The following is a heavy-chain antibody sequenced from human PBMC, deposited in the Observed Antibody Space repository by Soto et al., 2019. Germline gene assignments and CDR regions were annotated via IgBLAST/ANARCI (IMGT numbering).Heavy chain of an antibody. Sequence: SESLSLTCAVCGGSMRNAADAWSWNRQAPGKGLEWIGYIYGSGMHFYNSSLRRRVTRRIDRKNEQFSLKVKAVTEGETAEDYCAREICGYVLFYAGGQGTLVTSSS. CDR3: AREICGYVLFYA. D-gene: IGHD6-25*01. CDR2: IYGSGMH. V-gene: IGHV4-30-2*01. CDR1: GGSMRNAADA. J-gene: IGHJ4*02.